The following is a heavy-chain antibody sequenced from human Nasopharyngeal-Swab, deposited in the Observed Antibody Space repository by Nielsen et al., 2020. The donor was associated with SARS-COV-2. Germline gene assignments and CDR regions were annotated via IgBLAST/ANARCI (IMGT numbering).Heavy chain of an antibody. V-gene: IGHV3-48*03. Sequence: GESLKISCAASGFTFSNYEMNWVRQAPGKGLEWVSYIRESDGTSYYADSVRGRFTISRDNAKNSLYLQMNSLRAEDTAVYYCARASRAWYWGQGALVAVSS. CDR3: ARASRAWY. CDR2: IRESDGTS. CDR1: GFTFSNYE. J-gene: IGHJ4*02.